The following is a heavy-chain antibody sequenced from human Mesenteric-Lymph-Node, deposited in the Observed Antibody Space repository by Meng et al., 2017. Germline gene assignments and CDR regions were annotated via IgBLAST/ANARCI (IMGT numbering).Heavy chain of an antibody. J-gene: IGHJ4*02. CDR1: GVSISSNIR. Sequence: QWQLQESGPGLVKPSGTLSLTCGVSGVSISSNIRWTWVRQPPGKGLEWIGDIDDSGSTNYNPSLNSRISISLDKSKNHFSLKVNSVTAADTAVYYCARGKQDAWELLAYWGQGALVTVPS. V-gene: IGHV4-4*02. D-gene: IGHD1-26*01. CDR3: ARGKQDAWELLAY. CDR2: IDDSGST.